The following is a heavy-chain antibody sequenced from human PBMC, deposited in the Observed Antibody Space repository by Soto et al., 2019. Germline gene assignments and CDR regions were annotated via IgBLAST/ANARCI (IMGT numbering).Heavy chain of an antibody. J-gene: IGHJ3*02. CDR1: GFTFSSYS. CDR3: ARAHHSSGWFDAFDI. CDR2: ISSSSSYI. V-gene: IGHV3-21*01. D-gene: IGHD6-19*01. Sequence: EVQLVESGGGLVKPGGSLRLSCAASGFTFSSYSMNWVRQAPGKGLEWVSSISSSSSYIYYADSVKGRFTISRDNAKNSLYLQMNSLGAEDTAVYYCARAHHSSGWFDAFDIWGQGTMVTVSS.